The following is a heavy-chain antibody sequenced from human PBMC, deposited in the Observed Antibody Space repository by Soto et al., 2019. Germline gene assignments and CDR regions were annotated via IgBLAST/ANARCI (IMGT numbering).Heavy chain of an antibody. V-gene: IGHV3-21*01. CDR2: ISSSSYI. CDR1: GFTFSSYS. D-gene: IGHD5-12*01. J-gene: IGHJ4*02. Sequence: PGGSLRLSCAASGFTFSSYSMNWVRQAPGKGLEWVSSISSSSYIYYADSVKGRFTISRDNAKNSLYLQMNSLRAEDTAVYYCARARRRDGYNADYWGQRTLVTVSS. CDR3: ARARRRDGYNADY.